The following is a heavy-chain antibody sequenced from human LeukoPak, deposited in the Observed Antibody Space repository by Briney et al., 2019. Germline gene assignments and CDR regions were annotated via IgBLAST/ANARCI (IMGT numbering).Heavy chain of an antibody. J-gene: IGHJ4*02. CDR1: GYTFTGYY. V-gene: IGHV1-2*02. CDR2: INPNSGGT. Sequence: ASVKVSCKASGYTFTGYYMHWVRQAPGQGLEWMGWINPNSGGTNYAQKFQGRVTMTRDTSISTAYMELSRLRSDDTAVYYCARGWDGCNYEPIYYFDYWGQGTLVTVSS. CDR3: ARGWDGCNYEPIYYFDY. D-gene: IGHD5-12*01.